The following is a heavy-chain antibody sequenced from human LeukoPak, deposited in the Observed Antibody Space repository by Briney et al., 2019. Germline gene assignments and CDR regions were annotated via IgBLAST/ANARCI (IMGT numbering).Heavy chain of an antibody. CDR1: GDSISNYY. CDR3: VREILYCSGGSCYRGPFDN. CDR2: FHFSGTT. J-gene: IGHJ4*02. V-gene: IGHV4-4*07. Sequence: PSETLSLTCTVSGDSISNYYWSWIRQPTGKGLEWIGRFHFSGTTNYNPSLKSRVTLSVDPSKNQLSLKLSSVTAADTAVYYCVREILYCSGGSCYRGPFDNWGQGTLVTVSA. D-gene: IGHD2-15*01.